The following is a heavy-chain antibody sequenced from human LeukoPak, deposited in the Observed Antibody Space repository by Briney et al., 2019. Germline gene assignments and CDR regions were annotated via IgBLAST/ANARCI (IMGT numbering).Heavy chain of an antibody. D-gene: IGHD3-9*01. CDR3: ARVTMTGSGFDY. J-gene: IGHJ4*02. CDR2: INAGNGNT. V-gene: IGHV1-3*01. Sequence: ASVKVSCKASGYTFISYDMHWVRQAPGQGPEWMGWINAGNGNTKNSQKFQGRVTITRDTSASTVYMELSSLTSEDTALYYCARVTMTGSGFDYWGQGTQVTVSS. CDR1: GYTFISYD.